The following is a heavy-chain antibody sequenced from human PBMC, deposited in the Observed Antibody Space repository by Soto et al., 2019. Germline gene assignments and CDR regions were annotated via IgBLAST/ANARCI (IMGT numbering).Heavy chain of an antibody. Sequence: QVQLVESGGGVVQPGRSLRLSCAASGFTFSSYGMHWVRQAPGKGLEWVAVISYDGSNKYYADSVKGRFTISRDNSKNTLYLQMNSLRAEDTAVYYCAKWRLTKVAGAFDIWGQGTMVTVSS. CDR2: ISYDGSNK. CDR3: AKWRLTKVAGAFDI. CDR1: GFTFSSYG. V-gene: IGHV3-30*18. D-gene: IGHD4-17*01. J-gene: IGHJ3*02.